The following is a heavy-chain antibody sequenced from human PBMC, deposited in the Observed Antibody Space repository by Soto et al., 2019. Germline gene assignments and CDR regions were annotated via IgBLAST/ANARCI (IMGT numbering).Heavy chain of an antibody. D-gene: IGHD6-19*01. CDR2: IYWDDDK. V-gene: IGHV2-5*02. J-gene: IGHJ4*02. CDR1: GFSLSTTGVG. Sequence: SGPTLVNPTQTLTLTCTFSGFSLSTTGVGVGWIRQPPGKALKWLALIYWDDDKRYSPSLKSRLTITKDTSKNQVVLTMTNMDPVDTATYYCAHRGGAIAVAGYDYWGQGILVTVSS. CDR3: AHRGGAIAVAGYDY.